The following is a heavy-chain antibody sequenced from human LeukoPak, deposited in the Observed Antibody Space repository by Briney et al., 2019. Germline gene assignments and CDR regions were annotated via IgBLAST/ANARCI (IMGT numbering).Heavy chain of an antibody. CDR1: GYTFTSYY. V-gene: IGHV1-46*01. Sequence: APVKVSCKASGYTFTSYYTHWVRQAPGQGLEWMGIINPSGGSTSYAQKFQGRVTMTRDTSTSTVYMELSSLRSEDTAVYYCARDLIRDPRFDPWGQGTLVTVSS. CDR2: INPSGGST. J-gene: IGHJ5*02. CDR3: ARDLIRDPRFDP. D-gene: IGHD3-10*01.